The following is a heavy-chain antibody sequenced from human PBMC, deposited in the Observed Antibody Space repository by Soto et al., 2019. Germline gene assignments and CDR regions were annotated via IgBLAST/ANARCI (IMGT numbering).Heavy chain of an antibody. CDR2: IYHSGST. J-gene: IGHJ4*02. D-gene: IGHD6-13*01. CDR3: ARERGIAAAGTGGYYFDY. V-gene: IGHV4-4*02. Sequence: QVQLQESGPGLVKPSGTLSLTCAVSGGSISSSNWWSWVRQPPGKGLEWIGEIYHSGSTNYNPSLKSRVTISVDKSKTQFSLKLSSVTAADTAVYYCARERGIAAAGTGGYYFDYWGQGTLVTVSS. CDR1: GGSISSSNW.